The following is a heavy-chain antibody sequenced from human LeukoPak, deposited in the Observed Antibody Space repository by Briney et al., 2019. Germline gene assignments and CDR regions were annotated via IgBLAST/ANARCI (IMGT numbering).Heavy chain of an antibody. V-gene: IGHV3-48*01. D-gene: IGHD2-21*02. CDR2: ISLTTTTV. J-gene: IGHJ4*02. CDR3: ARDGDWAFDY. CDR1: GFTFSSSSS. Sequence: PGGSLRLSCAASGFTFSSSSSMNWVRQAPGKGLEWVADISLTTTTVSYADSVKGRFTMSRDNAKNSLFLQMNSLRAEDTAVYYCARDGDWAFDYWGQGTLVTVSS.